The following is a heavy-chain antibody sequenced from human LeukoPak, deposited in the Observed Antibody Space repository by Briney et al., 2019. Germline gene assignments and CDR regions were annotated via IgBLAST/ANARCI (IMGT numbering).Heavy chain of an antibody. CDR3: AREDYGGNSGYFDY. D-gene: IGHD4-23*01. CDR2: ISSSSSYI. CDR1: GFTFSSYS. V-gene: IGHV3-21*01. Sequence: TGGSLRLSCAASGFTFSSYSMNWVRQAPGKGLEWVSSISSSSSYIYYADSVKGRFTISRDNAKNSLYLQMDSLRAEDTAVYYCAREDYGGNSGYFDYWGQGTLVTVPS. J-gene: IGHJ4*02.